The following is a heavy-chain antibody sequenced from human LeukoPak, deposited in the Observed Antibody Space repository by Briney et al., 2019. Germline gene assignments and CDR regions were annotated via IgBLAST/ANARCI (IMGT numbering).Heavy chain of an antibody. D-gene: IGHD3-22*01. J-gene: IGHJ4*02. CDR2: IWYDGSNK. CDR1: GFTFSSYG. CDR3: AREHYNYYDNSGSIDY. V-gene: IGHV3-33*01. Sequence: GGSLRLSCAASGFTFSSYGMHWVRQAPGKGLEWVAVIWYDGSNKYYADSVKGRFTISRDNPKNTLYLQMNSLRAEDTAVYYCAREHYNYYDNSGSIDYWGQGTLVTVSS.